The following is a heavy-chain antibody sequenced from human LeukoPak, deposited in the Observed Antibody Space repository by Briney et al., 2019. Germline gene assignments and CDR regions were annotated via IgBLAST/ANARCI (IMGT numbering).Heavy chain of an antibody. CDR3: ARDLSVAEVATHGPDAFDI. D-gene: IGHD2-15*01. CDR2: IIPILGIA. V-gene: IGHV1-69*04. J-gene: IGHJ3*02. Sequence: SVKVSCKASGGTFSSYAISWVRQAPGQGLEWMGRIIPILGIANYAQKFQGRVTITANKSTSTAYMELSSLRSEDTAVYYCARDLSVAEVATHGPDAFDIWGQGTMVTVSS. CDR1: GGTFSSYA.